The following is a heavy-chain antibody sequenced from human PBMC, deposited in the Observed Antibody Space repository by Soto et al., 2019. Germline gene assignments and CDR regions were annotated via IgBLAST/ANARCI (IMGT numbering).Heavy chain of an antibody. CDR3: ARNSCSSTKCNGAFDI. J-gene: IGHJ3*02. D-gene: IGHD2-2*01. CDR1: GGSINYSSYY. V-gene: IGHV4-39*01. CDR2: VHYSGST. Sequence: QLQLQESGPGLVKPSETLSLTCTVSGGSINYSSYYWTWIRQPPGKGLEWIGSVHYSGSTYYNPSLKSRVTISVDTSENQFSLRLSSVTAADTAMYYCARNSCSSTKCNGAFDIWGHGTMVTVSS.